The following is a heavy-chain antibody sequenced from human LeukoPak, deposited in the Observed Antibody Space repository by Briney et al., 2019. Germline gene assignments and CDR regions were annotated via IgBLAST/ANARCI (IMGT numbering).Heavy chain of an antibody. D-gene: IGHD4/OR15-4a*01. J-gene: IGHJ4*02. V-gene: IGHV3-74*01. CDR2: INGDGNTT. Sequence: GGSLRLSCAASGFTFSSYWMHWVRQAPGKGRVWVSRINGDGNTTIYADSVKGRFTISRGNAKNTLYLQMSSLRAEDTAVYYCARLSSAYFDYWGQGTLVTVSS. CDR1: GFTFSSYW. CDR3: ARLSSAYFDY.